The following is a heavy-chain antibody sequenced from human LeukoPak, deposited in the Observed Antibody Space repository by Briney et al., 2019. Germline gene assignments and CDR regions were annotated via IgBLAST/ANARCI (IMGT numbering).Heavy chain of an antibody. CDR2: IYSGGST. V-gene: IGHV3-53*01. J-gene: IGHJ4*02. D-gene: IGHD2-2*01. Sequence: HPGGSLRLSCAASGSTVSSNYMSWVRQAPGQGLEWVSVIYSGGSTYYADSVKGRFTISRDNSKNTLYLQMNSLRAEDTAVYYCARSQGYQLPFDYWGQGTLVTVSS. CDR1: GSTVSSNY. CDR3: ARSQGYQLPFDY.